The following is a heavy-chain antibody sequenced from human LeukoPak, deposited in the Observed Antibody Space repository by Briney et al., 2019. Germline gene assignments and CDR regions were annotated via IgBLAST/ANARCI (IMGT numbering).Heavy chain of an antibody. V-gene: IGHV3-48*04. CDR3: ARGRSITLLRGVAMSDGFDI. CDR1: GFTFSNYN. J-gene: IGHJ3*02. CDR2: ITSSSSRM. D-gene: IGHD3-10*01. Sequence: PGGSLRLSCAASGFTFSNYNMNWVRQAPGKGLEWVSYITSSSSRMYYADSVKGRFTISRDNAKNLLFLQMNGLRAEDTALYYCARGRSITLLRGVAMSDGFDIWGQGAMVAVSS.